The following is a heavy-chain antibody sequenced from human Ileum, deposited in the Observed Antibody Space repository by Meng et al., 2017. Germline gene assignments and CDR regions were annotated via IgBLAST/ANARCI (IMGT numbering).Heavy chain of an antibody. J-gene: IGHJ5*02. CDR3: ARDGVVAINWFDP. D-gene: IGHD2-15*01. CDR1: GFTFSSYG. V-gene: IGHV3-33*01. Sequence: GESLKISCAASGFTFSSYGMHWARQAPGKGLEWVAVIWYDGSNKYYADSVKGRFTISRDNSKNTLYLQMNSLRAEDTAVYYCARDGVVAINWFDPWGQGTLVTVSS. CDR2: IWYDGSNK.